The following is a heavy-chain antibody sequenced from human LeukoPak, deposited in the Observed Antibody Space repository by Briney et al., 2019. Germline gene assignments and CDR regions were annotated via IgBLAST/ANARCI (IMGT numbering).Heavy chain of an antibody. CDR1: GYTFTSHY. J-gene: IGHJ3*02. D-gene: IGHD3-22*01. V-gene: IGHV1-46*01. CDR2: INPSGGST. CDR3: ARDLTTYYYDSSGSDAFDI. Sequence: ASVKVSCKASGYTFTSHYMHWVRQAPGQGLEWMGIINPSGGSTSYAQKFQGRVTMTRDTSTSTVYMELSSLRSVDAAVYYCARDLTTYYYDSSGSDAFDIWGQGTMVTVSS.